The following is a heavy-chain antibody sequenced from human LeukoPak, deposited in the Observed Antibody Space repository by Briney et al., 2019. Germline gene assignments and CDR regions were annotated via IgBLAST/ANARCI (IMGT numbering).Heavy chain of an antibody. Sequence: ASVKVSCKASGYTFSDYDVNWLRQAPGQGLEWMGWMNPTSGDTGYAQKFQGRVTMTRSMSRNTAYMELSRLRSEDTAVYFCARVVMKAFYYYYMDVWGKGTTIIISS. CDR1: GYTFSDYD. CDR2: MNPTSGDT. V-gene: IGHV1-8*01. J-gene: IGHJ6*03. CDR3: ARVVMKAFYYYYMDV. D-gene: IGHD2-21*01.